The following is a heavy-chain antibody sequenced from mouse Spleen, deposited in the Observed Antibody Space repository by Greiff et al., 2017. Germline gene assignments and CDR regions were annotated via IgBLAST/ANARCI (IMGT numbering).Heavy chain of an antibody. Sequence: VQLKESGPGMVKPSQSLSLTCTVPGYSITSGYDWHWIRHFPGNKLEWMGYISYSGSTNYIPSLKSRISITHDTSKNHFFLKLNSATTEDTATYYCARGGGLRRWYFDVWGTGTTVTVSS. V-gene: IGHV3-1*01. D-gene: IGHD2-2*01. CDR1: GYSITSGYD. CDR3: ARGGGLRRWYFDV. J-gene: IGHJ1*03. CDR2: ISYSGST.